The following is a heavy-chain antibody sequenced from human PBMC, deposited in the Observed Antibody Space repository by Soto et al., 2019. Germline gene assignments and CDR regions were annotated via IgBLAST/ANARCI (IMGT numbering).Heavy chain of an antibody. CDR2: ISGSGGST. CDR3: AKIFRGNPDYGMDV. CDR1: GFTFSSYA. D-gene: IGHD3-3*01. Sequence: PGVSLRLSCAASGFTFSSYAMSWVRQAPGKGLEWVSAISGSGGSTYYADSVKGRFTISRDNSKNTLYLQMNSLRAEDTAVYYCAKIFRGNPDYGMDVWGQGTTVTVSS. V-gene: IGHV3-23*01. J-gene: IGHJ6*02.